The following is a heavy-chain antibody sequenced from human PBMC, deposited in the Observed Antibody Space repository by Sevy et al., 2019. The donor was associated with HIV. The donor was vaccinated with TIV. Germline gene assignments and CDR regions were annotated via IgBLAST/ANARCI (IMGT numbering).Heavy chain of an antibody. CDR1: GGTFSSYA. CDR2: IIPIFGTA. Sequence: SVKVSCKASGGTFSSYAISWVRQAPGQGLEWMGGIIPIFGTANYAQKFQGRVTITADESTSTAYMELSSLRSEDTAVYYCARTMVEQQLAGALGYWGQGTLVTVSS. V-gene: IGHV1-69*13. CDR3: ARTMVEQQLAGALGY. J-gene: IGHJ4*02. D-gene: IGHD6-13*01.